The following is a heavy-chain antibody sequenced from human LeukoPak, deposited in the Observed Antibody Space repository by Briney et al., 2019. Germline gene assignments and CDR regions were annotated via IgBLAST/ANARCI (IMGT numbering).Heavy chain of an antibody. CDR1: GYTFTTYY. D-gene: IGHD3-16*01. V-gene: IGHV1-46*01. CDR3: APNAVGGFDL. CDR2: INPSGGST. J-gene: IGHJ5*02. Sequence: ASVKVSCKASGYTFTTYYMHWVRQAPGQGLEWMGVINPSGGSTSYAQKLQGRITMTRDTSTSTVYMELSSLRSEDTAVYYCAPNAVGGFDLWGQGTLVTVSS.